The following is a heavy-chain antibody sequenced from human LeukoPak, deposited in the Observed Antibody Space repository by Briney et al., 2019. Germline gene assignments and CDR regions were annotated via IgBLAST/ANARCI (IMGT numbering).Heavy chain of an antibody. CDR2: ISGSGSST. V-gene: IGHV3-23*01. CDR3: AKDLNWNYGYYFDY. Sequence: GGSLRLSCAASGFTFSSYAMSWVRQAPGKGLQWVSTISGSGSSTYYADSVKGRFTISRDNSKNTLYLQLNSLRAEDTAVYYCAKDLNWNYGYYFDYWGQGTLVTVSS. D-gene: IGHD1-7*01. CDR1: GFTFSSYA. J-gene: IGHJ4*02.